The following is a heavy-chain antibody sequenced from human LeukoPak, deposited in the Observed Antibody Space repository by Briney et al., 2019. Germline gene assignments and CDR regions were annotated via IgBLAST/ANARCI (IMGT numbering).Heavy chain of an antibody. D-gene: IGHD3-22*01. CDR1: GYTFTSYG. Sequence: GASVKVSCKASGYTFTSYGISWVRQAPGQGLEWMGWISAYNGNTNYAQKLQGRVTMTTDTSTSTAYMELRSLRSDDTAVYYCARSEYYYDSSGYYYSSSGFDYWGQGTLVTVSS. J-gene: IGHJ4*02. CDR2: ISAYNGNT. CDR3: ARSEYYYDSSGYYYSSSGFDY. V-gene: IGHV1-18*01.